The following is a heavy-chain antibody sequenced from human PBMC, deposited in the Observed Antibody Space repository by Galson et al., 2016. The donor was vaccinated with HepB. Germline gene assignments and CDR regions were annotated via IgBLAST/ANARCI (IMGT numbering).Heavy chain of an antibody. CDR1: GLIVTRNY. J-gene: IGHJ4*02. Sequence: SLRLSCAASGLIVTRNYMAWVRQAPGKGLEWVSIIYSGGYTYYADSVKGRFNISRDNSKNTVSLQMKSLRVEETAVYYCTRAIAARLHFDYWGQGTLVTVAS. D-gene: IGHD6-6*01. CDR3: TRAIAARLHFDY. CDR2: IYSGGYT. V-gene: IGHV3-66*01.